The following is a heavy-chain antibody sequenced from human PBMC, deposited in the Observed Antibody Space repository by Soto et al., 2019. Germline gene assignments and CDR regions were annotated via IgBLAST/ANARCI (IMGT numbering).Heavy chain of an antibody. CDR3: AREVGSSSWNYYYYYYGMDV. Sequence: PGGSLRLSCAASGFTFSSYAMHWVRQDPGKGLEWVAVISYDGSNKYYADSVKGRFTISRDNSKKTLYLQMNSLRAEDTAVYYCAREVGSSSWNYYYYYYGMDVWGQGTTVTVSS. J-gene: IGHJ6*02. D-gene: IGHD6-13*01. CDR1: GFTFSSYA. CDR2: ISYDGSNK. V-gene: IGHV3-30-3*01.